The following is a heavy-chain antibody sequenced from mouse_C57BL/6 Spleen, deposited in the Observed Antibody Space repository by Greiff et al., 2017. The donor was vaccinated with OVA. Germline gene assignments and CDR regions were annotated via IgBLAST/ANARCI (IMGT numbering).Heavy chain of an antibody. Sequence: QVQLQQSGAELARPGASVKLSCTASGYTFTSYGISWVKQRTGQGLEWIGEIYPRSGNTYYNEKFKGKATLTADKSSSTAYMELRSLTSEDAAVYFSARGGGLTGYWYFDVWGTGTTVTVSS. CDR1: GYTFTSYG. V-gene: IGHV1-81*01. CDR2: IYPRSGNT. CDR3: ARGGGLTGYWYFDV. D-gene: IGHD4-1*01. J-gene: IGHJ1*03.